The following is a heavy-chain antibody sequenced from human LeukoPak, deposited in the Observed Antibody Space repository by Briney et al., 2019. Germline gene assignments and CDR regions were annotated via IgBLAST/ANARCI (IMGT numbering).Heavy chain of an antibody. CDR3: ARGGLMVYAQGYYFDY. J-gene: IGHJ4*02. CDR2: IIPIFGTA. V-gene: IGHV1-69*05. Sequence: ASVKVSCKASGGTLSSYAISWVRQAPGQGLEWMGGIIPIFGTANYAQKFQGRVTITTDESTSTAYMELSSLRSEDTAVYYCARGGLMVYAQGYYFDYWGQGTLVTVSS. D-gene: IGHD2-8*01. CDR1: GGTLSSYA.